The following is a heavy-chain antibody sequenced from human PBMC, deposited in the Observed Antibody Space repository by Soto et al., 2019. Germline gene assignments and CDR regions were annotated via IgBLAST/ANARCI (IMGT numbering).Heavy chain of an antibody. CDR2: ILYDGSDK. V-gene: IGHV3-30*18. D-gene: IGHD3-10*01. J-gene: IGHJ4*02. Sequence: GGSLRLSCAASGFTFSSCGIHWVRQAPGKGLEWLTGILYDGSDKYYADSVKGRFTISRENSKDTLYLQMNSLRTEDSAVYYCAKAGGGFGDFVHHWGQGTPVTVYS. CDR3: AKAGGGFGDFVHH. CDR1: GFTFSSCG.